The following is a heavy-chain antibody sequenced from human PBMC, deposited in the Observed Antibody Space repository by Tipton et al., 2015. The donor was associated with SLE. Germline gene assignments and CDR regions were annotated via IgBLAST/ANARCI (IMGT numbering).Heavy chain of an antibody. CDR2: IRYDGSNR. Sequence: QLVQSGGGVVQPGGSLRLSCTVSGFTFSTYGMHWVRQAPGKGLEWVAFIRYDGSNRYYAGSVKGRFTISRDHSKNTLYLQMNSLRVEDTAVYYCGRDSRGVWDYWGQGALVIVS. D-gene: IGHD3-16*01. J-gene: IGHJ4*02. V-gene: IGHV3-30*02. CDR1: GFTFSTYG. CDR3: GRDSRGVWDY.